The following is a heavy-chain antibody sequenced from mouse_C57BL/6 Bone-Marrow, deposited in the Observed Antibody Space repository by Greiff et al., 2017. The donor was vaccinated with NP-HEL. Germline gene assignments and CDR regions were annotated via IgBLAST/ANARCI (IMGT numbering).Heavy chain of an antibody. J-gene: IGHJ1*03. D-gene: IGHD2-3*01. Sequence: QVTLKVSGPGILQPSQTLSLTCSFSGFSLSTFGMGVGWIRQPSGKGLEWLAHIWWDDDKYYTPALKSRLTTSKDTSKNQLILKIADVDAADTATYYCARIGDDNHWYFDVWGTGTTVTVSS. CDR1: GFSLSTFGMG. V-gene: IGHV8-8*01. CDR2: IWWDDDK. CDR3: ARIGDDNHWYFDV.